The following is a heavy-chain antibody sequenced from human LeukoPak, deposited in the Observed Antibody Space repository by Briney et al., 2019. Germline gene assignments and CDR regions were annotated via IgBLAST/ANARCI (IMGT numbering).Heavy chain of an antibody. D-gene: IGHD3-22*01. CDR3: ARVVGYYYDSSGWHDAFDI. V-gene: IGHV1-18*01. CDR1: GYTFTSYG. J-gene: IGHJ3*02. Sequence: ASVKVSCKASGYTFTSYGISWVRQAPGQGLEWMGWISAYNGNTNYAQKLQGRVTMTTDTSTSTAYMELSSLRSEDTAVYYCARVVGYYYDSSGWHDAFDIWGQGTMVAVSS. CDR2: ISAYNGNT.